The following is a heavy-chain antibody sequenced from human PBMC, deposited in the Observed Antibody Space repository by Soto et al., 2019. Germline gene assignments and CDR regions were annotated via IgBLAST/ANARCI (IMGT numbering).Heavy chain of an antibody. D-gene: IGHD3-3*01. CDR1: GFTFSSYA. J-gene: IGHJ4*02. V-gene: IGHV3-23*01. CDR2: ISGSGGST. CDR3: AKDPFWSGYYYGVDY. Sequence: GGSLRLSCAASGFTFSSYAMSWVRQAPGKGLEWVSAISGSGGSTYYADSVKGRFTISRDNSKNTLYLQMNSLRAEDTAVYYCAKDPFWSGYYYGVDYWGQGTLVTVSS.